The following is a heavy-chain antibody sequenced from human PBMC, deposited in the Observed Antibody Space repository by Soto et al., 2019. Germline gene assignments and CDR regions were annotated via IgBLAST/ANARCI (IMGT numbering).Heavy chain of an antibody. J-gene: IGHJ6*02. CDR1: GYTFTSYY. V-gene: IGHV1-46*01. Sequence: QVQLVQSGAEVKKPGASVKVSCKASGYTFTSYYMHWVRQAPGQGLEWMGIINPSGGSTSYAQKVQGRVTMTRDTSTSTVYMELSSLRSEDTAVYYCARDQDIVVVPAAMGYYYYGMDVWGQGTTVTVSS. CDR3: ARDQDIVVVPAAMGYYYYGMDV. CDR2: INPSGGST. D-gene: IGHD2-2*01.